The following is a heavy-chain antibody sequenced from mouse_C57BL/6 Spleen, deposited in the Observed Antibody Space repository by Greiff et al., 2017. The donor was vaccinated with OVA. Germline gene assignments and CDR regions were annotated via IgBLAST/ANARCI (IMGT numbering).Heavy chain of an antibody. CDR3: TRIYYGNYAWFAY. CDR2: IHPNSGST. D-gene: IGHD2-1*01. J-gene: IGHJ3*01. Sequence: QVQLQQPGAELVKPGASVKLSCKASGYTFTSYWMHWVKQRPGQGLEWIGMIHPNSGSTNYNEKFKSKATLTVDKSSSTAYMQLSSLTSEDTAVYYCTRIYYGNYAWFAYWGQGTLVTVSA. V-gene: IGHV1-64*01. CDR1: GYTFTSYW.